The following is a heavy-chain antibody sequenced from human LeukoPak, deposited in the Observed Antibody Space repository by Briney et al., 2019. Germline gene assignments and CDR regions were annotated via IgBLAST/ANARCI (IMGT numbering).Heavy chain of an antibody. Sequence: ASVKVSCKASGYTFTSYYIHWVRQAPGHGLEWVGTINPSGGGTSYAQTFQGRVTMTSDTSTSTVYMDLSSLRSEDTAVYYCVTYSSSWNDAFDIWGQGTMVTVSS. V-gene: IGHV1-46*01. CDR2: INPSGGGT. CDR3: VTYSSSWNDAFDI. J-gene: IGHJ3*02. D-gene: IGHD6-13*01. CDR1: GYTFTSYY.